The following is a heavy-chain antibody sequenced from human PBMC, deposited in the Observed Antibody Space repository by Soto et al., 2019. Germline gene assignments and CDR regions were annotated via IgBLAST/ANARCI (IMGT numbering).Heavy chain of an antibody. D-gene: IGHD2-2*01. CDR3: ARDSRNRNFFDY. J-gene: IGHJ4*02. CDR2: IYSGGST. V-gene: IGHV3-53*01. Sequence: EVQLVESGGGLIQPGGSLRLSCAASGFTVSSNYMTWVRQAPGKGLEWVSVIYSGGSTYYADSVKGRFTISRDNSKNTLYLQMNSLIAEDTALYYCARDSRNRNFFDYWGQGTLVTVSS. CDR1: GFTVSSNY.